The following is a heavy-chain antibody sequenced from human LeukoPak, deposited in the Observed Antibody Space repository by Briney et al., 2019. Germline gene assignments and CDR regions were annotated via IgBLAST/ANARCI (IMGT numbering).Heavy chain of an antibody. J-gene: IGHJ4*02. CDR2: VFTDGSS. CDR3: ARDLGLSLDY. Sequence: PSETLSLTCSVSGGSIRGYYWSWIRQPAGKGLEWVGRVFTDGSSNYNPSLKSRVTMSVDTSNNQFSLKLSSVTAADTAVYYCARDLGLSLDYWGQGTLVTASS. CDR1: GGSIRGYY. D-gene: IGHD3-16*01. V-gene: IGHV4-4*07.